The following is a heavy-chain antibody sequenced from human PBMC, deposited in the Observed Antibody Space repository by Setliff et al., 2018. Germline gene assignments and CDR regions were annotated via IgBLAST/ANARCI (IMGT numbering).Heavy chain of an antibody. CDR2: IIPIFGTT. J-gene: IGHJ6*03. D-gene: IGHD5-12*01. CDR1: GYTFAKYG. Sequence: ASVKVSCKAFGYTFAKYGTSWVRQAPGQGLEWMGGIIPIFGTTDYAQKFQGRVTITTDESTSTAYMEMSSLRSEDTAVYYCARERGDIVSTTSYYYYMDVWGKGTTVTVSS. CDR3: ARERGDIVSTTSYYYYMDV. V-gene: IGHV1-69*05.